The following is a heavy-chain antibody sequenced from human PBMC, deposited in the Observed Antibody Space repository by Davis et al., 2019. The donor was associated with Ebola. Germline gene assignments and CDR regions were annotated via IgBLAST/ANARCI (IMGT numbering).Heavy chain of an antibody. Sequence: GESLKISCATSGFAFSTFWMHWFRQAPGQGLEWLAIIYSGGKTSYSDGVKGRFIISRDNSKNTVYLQMNRLRAEDTAVYYCTRGGADDPLDVWGRGTMVTVSS. CDR1: GFAFSTFW. V-gene: IGHV3-53*01. CDR3: TRGGADDPLDV. D-gene: IGHD4/OR15-4a*01. CDR2: IYSGGKT. J-gene: IGHJ3*01.